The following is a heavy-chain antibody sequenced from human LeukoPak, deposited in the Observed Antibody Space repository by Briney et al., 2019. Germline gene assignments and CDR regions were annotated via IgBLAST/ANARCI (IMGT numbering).Heavy chain of an antibody. Sequence: PSETLSLTCTVSGGSISSYYWSWIRQPPGKGLEWIGYIYYSGSTNYNPSPKSRVAISVDTSKNQFSLKLSSVTAADTAVYYCARAISSKADAFDIWGQGTMVTVSS. J-gene: IGHJ3*02. CDR2: IYYSGST. CDR1: GGSISSYY. V-gene: IGHV4-59*01. D-gene: IGHD6-6*01. CDR3: ARAISSKADAFDI.